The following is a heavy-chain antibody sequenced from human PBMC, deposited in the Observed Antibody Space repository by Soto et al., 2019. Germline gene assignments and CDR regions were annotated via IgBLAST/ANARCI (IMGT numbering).Heavy chain of an antibody. J-gene: IGHJ4*02. CDR2: ISYDGSNK. D-gene: IGHD1-7*01. CDR3: ARGANYVGFDY. Sequence: QVQLVESGGGVVQPGRSLRLSCAASGFTFSSYAMHWVRQAPGKGLEWVAVISYDGSNKYYADSVKGRFTISRDNSKNTLYLQMNSLRAEDTAVYYCARGANYVGFDYWGQGTLVTVSS. V-gene: IGHV3-30-3*01. CDR1: GFTFSSYA.